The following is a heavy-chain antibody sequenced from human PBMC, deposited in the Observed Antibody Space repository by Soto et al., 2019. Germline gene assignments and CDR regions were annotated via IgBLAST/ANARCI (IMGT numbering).Heavy chain of an antibody. CDR2: ISAYNGNT. J-gene: IGHJ6*02. Sequence: ASVKVSCKASGYTFTSYGISWVLQAPGQGLEWMGWISAYNGNTNYAQKLQGRVTMTTDTSTSTAYMELRSLRSDDTAVYYCARDLTQVLVVAATTYYYYYGMDVWGQGTTVTVSS. CDR1: GYTFTSYG. D-gene: IGHD2-15*01. V-gene: IGHV1-18*01. CDR3: ARDLTQVLVVAATTYYYYYGMDV.